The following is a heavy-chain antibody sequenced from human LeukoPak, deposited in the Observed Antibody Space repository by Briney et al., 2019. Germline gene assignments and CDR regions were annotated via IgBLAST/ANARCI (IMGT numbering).Heavy chain of an antibody. CDR3: ARGESSSSPLYYYYYYMDV. Sequence: SKTLSLTCTVSGGSISSGSYYWSWIRQPAGKGLEWIGRMYTSGSTNYNPSLKSRVTISVDTSKNQFSLKLSSVTAADTAVYYCARGESSSSPLYYYYYYMDVWGKGTTVTVSS. CDR1: GGSISSGSYY. V-gene: IGHV4-61*02. D-gene: IGHD6-6*01. J-gene: IGHJ6*03. CDR2: MYTSGST.